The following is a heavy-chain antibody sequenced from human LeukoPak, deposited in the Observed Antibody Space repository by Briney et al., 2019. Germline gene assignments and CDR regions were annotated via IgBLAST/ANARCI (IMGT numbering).Heavy chain of an antibody. Sequence: APVKVSCKVSGYTLTELSMHWVRQAPGKGLEWMGGFDPEDGETIYAQKFQGRVTMTEDTSTDTAYMELRSLRSDDTAVYYCARGGSIMITFGGVPNDYWGQGTLVTVSS. D-gene: IGHD3-16*01. CDR3: ARGGSIMITFGGVPNDY. V-gene: IGHV1-24*01. CDR2: FDPEDGET. J-gene: IGHJ4*02. CDR1: GYTLTELS.